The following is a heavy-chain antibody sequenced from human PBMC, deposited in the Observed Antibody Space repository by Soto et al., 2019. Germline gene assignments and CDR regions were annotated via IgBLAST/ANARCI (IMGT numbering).Heavy chain of an antibody. J-gene: IGHJ4*02. D-gene: IGHD3-16*02. CDR2: IWYDGSNK. Sequence: QVQLVESGGGVVQPGRSLRLSCAASGFTFSSYGMHWVRQAPGKGLEWVAVIWYDGSNKYYADSVKGRFTISRDNSKNTLYLQMNSLRAEDTAVYYCAREGSVWGSHRYLYYFDYWGQGTLVTVSS. V-gene: IGHV3-33*01. CDR3: AREGSVWGSHRYLYYFDY. CDR1: GFTFSSYG.